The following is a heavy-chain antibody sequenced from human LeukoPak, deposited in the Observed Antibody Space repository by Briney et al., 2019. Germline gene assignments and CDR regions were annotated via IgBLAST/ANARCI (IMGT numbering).Heavy chain of an antibody. CDR1: GGSFSGYY. CDR2: INHLGTT. D-gene: IGHD6-13*01. Sequence: MPSETLSLTCDVSGGSFSGYYWSWIRQPPGKGLEWIGEINHLGTTNYNASLKSRVTISVDTSKNQFYLNLSSVTAADTAVYYCARGYSRFDYWGQGTLVTVSS. J-gene: IGHJ4*02. CDR3: ARGYSRFDY. V-gene: IGHV4-34*01.